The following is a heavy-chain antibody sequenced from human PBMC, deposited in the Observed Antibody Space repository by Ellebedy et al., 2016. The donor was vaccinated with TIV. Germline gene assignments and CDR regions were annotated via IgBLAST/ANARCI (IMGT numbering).Heavy chain of an antibody. V-gene: IGHV1-46*04. CDR3: ARDDLEDFWSGYPDY. CDR2: VNPSGGST. Sequence: AASVKVSCKASGYTFTRYYMHWVRQAPGQGLEWMGIVNPSGGSTSYAQKLQGRVTMTRDTSTSTVYMELSSLRSEDTAVYCCARDDLEDFWSGYPDYWGQGTLVTVSS. J-gene: IGHJ4*02. D-gene: IGHD3-3*01. CDR1: GYTFTRYY.